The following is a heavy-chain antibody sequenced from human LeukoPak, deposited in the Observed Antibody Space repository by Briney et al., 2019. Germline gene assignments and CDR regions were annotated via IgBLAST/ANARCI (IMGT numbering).Heavy chain of an antibody. J-gene: IGHJ6*03. CDR2: IDYSGST. Sequence: SETLSLTCTVSGGSIISTTYYWGWIRQPPGEGLEWIGSIDYSGSTYYNPSLKSRVTISVDTSKNQFSLNLSSVTAADTAVYSCARASGSSWYERRLHAYYYYMDVWGKGTTVSVSS. CDR1: GGSIISTTYY. V-gene: IGHV4-39*07. D-gene: IGHD6-13*01. CDR3: ARASGSSWYERRLHAYYYYMDV.